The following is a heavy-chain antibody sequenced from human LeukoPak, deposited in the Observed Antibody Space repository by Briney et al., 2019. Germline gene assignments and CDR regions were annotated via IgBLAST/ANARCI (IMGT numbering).Heavy chain of an antibody. CDR2: IYPGDSDT. CDR1: GYSFTSYW. D-gene: IGHD2-15*01. CDR3: ARHGLGYCSGGSCPVDY. V-gene: IGHV5-51*01. J-gene: IGHJ4*02. Sequence: GESLKISCKGSGYSFTSYWIGWVRQMPGKGPEWMGIIYPGDSDTRCSPSFQGQVTISADKSISTAYLQWSSLKASDTAMYYCARHGLGYCSGGSCPVDYWGQGTLVTVSS.